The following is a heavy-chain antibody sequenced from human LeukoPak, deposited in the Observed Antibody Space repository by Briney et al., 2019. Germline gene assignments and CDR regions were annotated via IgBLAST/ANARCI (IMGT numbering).Heavy chain of an antibody. V-gene: IGHV1-18*01. CDR2: ISAYNGKT. Sequence: ASVKVSCKASGYTFTSYGISWVRQAPGQGLEWMGWISAYNGKTKDAQKLQGRVTMTTDTSTSTAYMELRSLRSDDTAVYYCAREEKSTWYEDYWGQGTLVTVSS. D-gene: IGHD6-13*01. J-gene: IGHJ4*02. CDR1: GYTFTSYG. CDR3: AREEKSTWYEDY.